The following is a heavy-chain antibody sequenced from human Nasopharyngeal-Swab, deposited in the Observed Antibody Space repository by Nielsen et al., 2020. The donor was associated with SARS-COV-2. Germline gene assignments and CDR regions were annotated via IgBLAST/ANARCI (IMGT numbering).Heavy chain of an antibody. CDR3: ARGVCVKIADAADYYGMDV. CDR1: GGSFSGYY. D-gene: IGHD6-13*01. Sequence: SETLSLTCAVYGGSFSGYYWSWIRQPPGKGLEWIGEINHSGSTNYNPSLKSRVTISVDTSKNQFSLEVSSWTAADTALYYCARGVCVKIADAADYYGMDVWGQGATVTVTS. CDR2: INHSGST. V-gene: IGHV4-34*01. J-gene: IGHJ6*02.